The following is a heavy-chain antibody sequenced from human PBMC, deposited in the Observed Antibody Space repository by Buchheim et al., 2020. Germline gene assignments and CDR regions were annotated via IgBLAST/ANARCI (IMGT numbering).Heavy chain of an antibody. CDR1: GFIFSSYA. CDR3: ARVSVRDYWYDGMDV. D-gene: IGHD2-8*02. J-gene: IGHJ6*02. CDR2: ISYDGSNT. V-gene: IGHV3-30-3*01. Sequence: QVQLVESGGGVVQPGRSLRLSCAASGFIFSSYAMHWVRQAPGKGLEWVAVISYDGSNTYYVDSLKGRFTISRDHSKNTLYLQVNSLRAEDTAAYYCARVSVRDYWYDGMDVWGQGTT.